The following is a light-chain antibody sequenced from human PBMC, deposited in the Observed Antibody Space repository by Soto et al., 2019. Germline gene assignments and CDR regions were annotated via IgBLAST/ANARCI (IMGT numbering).Light chain of an antibody. CDR1: SSDVGGYNY. CDR3: SSYAGSNTVV. J-gene: IGLJ2*01. Sequence: QSVLTQPPSASGSPGQSVTISCTGTSSDVGGYNYVSWYQQHPGKAPKLMIFEVTKRPSGVPDRFSGSKSGNTASLTVSGLQAGDEADYYCSSYAGSNTVVFGGRTKLTVL. CDR2: EVT. V-gene: IGLV2-8*01.